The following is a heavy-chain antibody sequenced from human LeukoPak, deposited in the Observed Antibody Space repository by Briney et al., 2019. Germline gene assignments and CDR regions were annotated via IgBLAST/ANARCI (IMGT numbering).Heavy chain of an antibody. Sequence: PGGSLRLSCAASGFTFSNAWMSWVRQAPGKGLEWVGRIKSKTDGGTTDYAAPVKGRFTISRDDSKNTLYLQMNSLKTEDTAVYYCTTAGACSGGSCYAGYYYYGMDVWGQGTTVTASS. CDR1: GFTFSNAW. CDR3: TTAGACSGGSCYAGYYYYGMDV. CDR2: IKSKTDGGTT. V-gene: IGHV3-15*01. D-gene: IGHD2-15*01. J-gene: IGHJ6*02.